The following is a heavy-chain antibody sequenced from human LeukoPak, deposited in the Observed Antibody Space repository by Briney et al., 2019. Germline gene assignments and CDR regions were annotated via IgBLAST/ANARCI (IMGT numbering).Heavy chain of an antibody. CDR1: GDFITAYY. V-gene: IGHV4-59*12. Sequence: SSETLSLTCTVSGDFITAYYWSWIRQPPGKGLEYIGYIFYSGRTNYNPSLKSRVTFSVDTSKNQFSLKLSSVTAADTAVYYCAREYCSGGSCSENWFDPWGQGTLVTVSS. J-gene: IGHJ5*02. CDR2: IFYSGRT. CDR3: AREYCSGGSCSENWFDP. D-gene: IGHD2-15*01.